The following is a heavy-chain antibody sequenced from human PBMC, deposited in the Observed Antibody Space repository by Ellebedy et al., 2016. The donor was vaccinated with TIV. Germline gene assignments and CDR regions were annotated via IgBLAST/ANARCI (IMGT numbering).Heavy chain of an antibody. CDR2: MNPNSGNT. Sequence: ASVKVSXXASGYTFTSYDINWVRQATGQGLEWMGWMNPNSGNTGYAQKFQGRVTMTRNTSISTAYMELSSLRSEDTAVYYCARDYPYYYGSGSYSAAFDIWGQGTMVTVSS. D-gene: IGHD3-10*01. CDR3: ARDYPYYYGSGSYSAAFDI. CDR1: GYTFTSYD. J-gene: IGHJ3*02. V-gene: IGHV1-8*01.